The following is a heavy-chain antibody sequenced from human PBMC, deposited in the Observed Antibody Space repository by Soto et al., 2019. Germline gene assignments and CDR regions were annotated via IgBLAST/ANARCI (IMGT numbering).Heavy chain of an antibody. Sequence: GGSLRLSCAASGFAVSSSYMSWVRQAPGKGLEWVSVIYSGGRTYYADSVKGRFTISRDNSKNTLYLQMNTLRAEDTAVYYCAIDRAYSNRRTELHYRGQGTLVTVSS. D-gene: IGHD6-13*01. V-gene: IGHV3-53*01. CDR3: AIDRAYSNRRTELHY. CDR1: GFAVSSSY. J-gene: IGHJ4*02. CDR2: IYSGGRT.